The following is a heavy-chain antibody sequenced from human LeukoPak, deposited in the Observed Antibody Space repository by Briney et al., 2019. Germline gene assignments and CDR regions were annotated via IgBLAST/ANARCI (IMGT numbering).Heavy chain of an antibody. CDR3: AKDPIVFNSGNYYLGTFDI. Sequence: GESLRLSCAAPGLTFSSSAMRWVRQAPGKGPEWVPAISSSGGTYYRDSVKGRFTITRDNHKNTLYLQMNSLRAEDTAVYYCAKDPIVFNSGNYYLGTFDIWGQGTMVTVSS. CDR2: ISSSGGT. J-gene: IGHJ3*02. V-gene: IGHV3-23*01. D-gene: IGHD1-26*01. CDR1: GLTFSSSA.